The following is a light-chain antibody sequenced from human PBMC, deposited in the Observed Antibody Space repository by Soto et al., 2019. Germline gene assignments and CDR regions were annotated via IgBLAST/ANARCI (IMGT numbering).Light chain of an antibody. V-gene: IGKV1-39*01. CDR2: AAS. Sequence: DIQMTQSPSSLSASVGDSVTITCRASQSISHFLNWYQQKPGKAPKLLIYAASTLESGVPSRFSGSASGTDFTLTISSLLPEDCATYYCQQSYNNPRTFGQGTILEIK. CDR1: QSISHF. J-gene: IGKJ2*01. CDR3: QQSYNNPRT.